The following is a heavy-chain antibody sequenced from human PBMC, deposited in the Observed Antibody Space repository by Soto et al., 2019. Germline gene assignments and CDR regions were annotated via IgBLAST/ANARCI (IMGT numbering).Heavy chain of an antibody. J-gene: IGHJ4*02. CDR3: AKDPLSGYTYYWDY. D-gene: IGHD3-22*01. Sequence: EVQLLESGGGLVQPGGSLRLSCAASGFTFSSYAMSWVRQAPGKGLEWVSAISGSGGSTYYADSVKGRFTISRDNSKNTLYLHMNSLRAEDTAVYYCAKDPLSGYTYYWDYWGQGTLVTVSS. CDR2: ISGSGGST. V-gene: IGHV3-23*01. CDR1: GFTFSSYA.